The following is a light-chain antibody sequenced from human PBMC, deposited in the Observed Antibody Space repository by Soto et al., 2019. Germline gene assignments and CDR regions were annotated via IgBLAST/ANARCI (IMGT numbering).Light chain of an antibody. V-gene: IGKV1-5*03. Sequence: DIDMTQSPSTLSASVGDRVVITSRASQNIDRWLAWYQQQPRKAPQLLIDRASFPESGVPPRFIGSGSGTEFTLTSTSLQPDDFATYFFQHYNSYPYSFGQGNKLEI. CDR3: QHYNSYPYS. J-gene: IGKJ2*03. CDR2: RAS. CDR1: QNIDRW.